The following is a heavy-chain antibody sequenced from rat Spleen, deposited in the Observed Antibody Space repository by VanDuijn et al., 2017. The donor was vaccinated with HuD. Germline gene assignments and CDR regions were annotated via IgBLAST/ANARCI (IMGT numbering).Heavy chain of an antibody. J-gene: IGHJ2*01. CDR1: GFTFSDYY. V-gene: IGHV5-20*01. CDR3: AKDVTSGYAFDY. Sequence: EVHLVESGGGLVQPGRSLKLSCAASGFTFSDYYMAWVRQAPTKGLEWVASIRYDGVSTFYRDSVKGRFTISRDNAENTVYLHMNSLRSEDTATYYCAKDVTSGYAFDYWGQGVMVTVSS. D-gene: IGHD4-3*01. CDR2: IRYDGVST.